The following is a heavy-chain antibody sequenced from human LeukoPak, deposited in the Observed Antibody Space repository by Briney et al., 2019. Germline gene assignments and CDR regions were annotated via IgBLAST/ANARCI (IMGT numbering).Heavy chain of an antibody. CDR1: GYTFTDYY. Sequence: ASVKVSCKASGYTFTDYYMHWVRQAPGQGLEWMGWINPNSGGTNYAQKFQGRVTMTRDTSISTAYMELSSLRSEDTAVYYCARGLSSSSYFDYWGQGTLVTVSS. D-gene: IGHD6-6*01. J-gene: IGHJ4*02. V-gene: IGHV1-2*02. CDR2: INPNSGGT. CDR3: ARGLSSSSYFDY.